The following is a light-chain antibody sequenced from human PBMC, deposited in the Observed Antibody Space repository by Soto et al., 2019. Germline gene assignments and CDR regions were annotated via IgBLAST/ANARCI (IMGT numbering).Light chain of an antibody. CDR3: QQSYKTPHT. V-gene: IGKV1-39*01. Sequence: DIQMTQSPSSLSASVGDRVTITYRASQGVSAYLLRYQQTQGQAPNLLIYAASNLLSAVPSRFRGCGSVTNFTPTISSLQPEDFVTSYCQQSYKTPHTCGQGTKLEAK. J-gene: IGKJ2*01. CDR1: QGVSAY. CDR2: AAS.